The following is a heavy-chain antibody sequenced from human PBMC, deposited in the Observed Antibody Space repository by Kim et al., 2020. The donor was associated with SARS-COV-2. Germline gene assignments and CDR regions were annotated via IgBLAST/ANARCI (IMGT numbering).Heavy chain of an antibody. V-gene: IGHV3-30*04. D-gene: IGHD1-26*01. CDR1: GFTFSSYA. CDR2: ISYDGSNK. CDR3: ASDRQYSAGNFGVFDY. J-gene: IGHJ4*02. Sequence: GGSLRLSCAASGFTFSSYAMHWVRQAPGKGLEWVAVISYDGSNKYYVDSVKGRFTISRGNSKNTLYLQMSSLRAEDTAVYSCASDRQYSAGNFGVFDYWGQGTLVTVSS.